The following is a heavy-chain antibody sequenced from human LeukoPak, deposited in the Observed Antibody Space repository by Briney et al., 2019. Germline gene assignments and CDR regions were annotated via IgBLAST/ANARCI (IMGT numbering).Heavy chain of an antibody. CDR1: GGSISSTGYY. CDR3: VRLHYYESSRYRPFDY. V-gene: IGHV4-61*05. Sequence: SETLSLTCTVSGGSISSTGYYWGWIRQPPGKGLEWIGHINYSGTTNYNPSLKSRVTISVDTSKSQFSLKLSSVTAADTAVYYCVRLHYYESSRYRPFDYWGQGTLVTVSS. J-gene: IGHJ4*02. D-gene: IGHD3-22*01. CDR2: INYSGTT.